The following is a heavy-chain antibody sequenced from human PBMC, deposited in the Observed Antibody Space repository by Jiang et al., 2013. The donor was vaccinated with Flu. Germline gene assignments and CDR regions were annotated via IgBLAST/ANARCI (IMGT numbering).Heavy chain of an antibody. CDR1: GYSFSTSW. D-gene: IGHD3-3*01. CDR3: ATPTVGSSGYYYGAFDV. V-gene: IGHV5-51*03. Sequence: GAEVKKPGESLKISCKGAGYSFSTSWIGWVRQMPGKGLEWMGIIYAGDSDTRYSPSFQGQVTISADKSITTAYLQWNSLKASDTAMYYCATPTVGSSGYYYGAFDVWGQGTRVTVSP. CDR2: IYAGDSDT. J-gene: IGHJ3*01.